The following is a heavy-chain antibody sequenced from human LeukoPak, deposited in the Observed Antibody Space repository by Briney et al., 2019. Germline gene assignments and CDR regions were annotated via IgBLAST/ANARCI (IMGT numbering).Heavy chain of an antibody. V-gene: IGHV3-9*01. CDR1: GFTFHDYA. CDR3: TKDSVAMVTTSDY. CDR2: ISWNSGII. Sequence: GGSLRLSCAASGFTFHDYAMHWVRQAPGKSLEWVSGISWNSGIIGYADSVKGRFTTSRDNAKNSLYLQMNSLRPEDTALYYCTKDSVAMVTTSDYWGQGTLVTVSS. J-gene: IGHJ4*02. D-gene: IGHD5-18*01.